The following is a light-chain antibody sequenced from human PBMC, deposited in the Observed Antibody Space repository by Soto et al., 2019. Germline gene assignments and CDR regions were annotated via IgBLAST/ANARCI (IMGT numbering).Light chain of an antibody. Sequence: DIQMTQSPSTLSASVGDRFAITCRASQSISGWLAWYQQKPGKAPKLLIYDASSLESGVPSRFSGSGSGTEFTLTISSLQPEDFATYYCQQANSFPITFGQGTRLEIK. CDR1: QSISGW. CDR2: DAS. J-gene: IGKJ5*01. CDR3: QQANSFPIT. V-gene: IGKV1-5*01.